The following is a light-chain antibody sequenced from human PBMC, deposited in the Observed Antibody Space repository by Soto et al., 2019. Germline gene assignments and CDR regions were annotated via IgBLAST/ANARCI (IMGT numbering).Light chain of an antibody. Sequence: DIVMTQSPLSLPVTPGEPASISCRSSQSLLHSNGYNFLDWYLQKPGQSPQLLIYLGSSRASGVPARFSGSGSGTDFTRKISSVEPEDVATYYCQQALQTPKTVGQGTKVEIK. CDR1: QSLLHSNGYNF. V-gene: IGKV2-28*01. CDR3: QQALQTPKT. CDR2: LGS. J-gene: IGKJ1*01.